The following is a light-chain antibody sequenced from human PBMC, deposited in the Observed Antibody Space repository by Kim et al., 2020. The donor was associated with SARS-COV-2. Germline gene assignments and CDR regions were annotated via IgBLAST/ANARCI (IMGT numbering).Light chain of an antibody. J-gene: IGKJ5*01. V-gene: IGKV3-15*01. Sequence: ETVMTQSPVTLSVSPEERATLSCRASQSVSSNLAWYQQKPGQAPRLLIYGASTRATGIPARFSGSGSGTDFTLTISSLQSEDFGVYYCQQYNNWPPITFGQGTRLEIK. CDR3: QQYNNWPPIT. CDR1: QSVSSN. CDR2: GAS.